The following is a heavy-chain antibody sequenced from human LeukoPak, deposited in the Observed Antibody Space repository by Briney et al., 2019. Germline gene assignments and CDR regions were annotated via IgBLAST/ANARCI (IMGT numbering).Heavy chain of an antibody. CDR3: AREPPGYCSGGSCYSNYFDH. CDR2: IYYSGST. J-gene: IGHJ4*02. V-gene: IGHV4-59*01. Sequence: SETLSLTCTVSGGSISSYYWSWIRQPPGKGLEWIGYIYYSGSTNYNPSLKSRVTISVDTSKNQFSLKLSSVTAADTAVYYCAREPPGYCSGGSCYSNYFDHWGQGTLVTVSS. D-gene: IGHD2-15*01. CDR1: GGSISSYY.